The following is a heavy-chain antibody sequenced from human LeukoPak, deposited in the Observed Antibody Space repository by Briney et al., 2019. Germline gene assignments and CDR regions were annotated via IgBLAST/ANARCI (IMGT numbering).Heavy chain of an antibody. V-gene: IGHV3-11*04. CDR1: GFTFSDYY. CDR2: ISSSGSII. Sequence: GGSLRLSCAVSGFTFSDYYMSWIRQAPGKGLEWVSYISSSGSIIYYADAVKGRFTISRDNAKNSLYLQMNSLRAEDTAVYYCARLSSGYYHDAFDIWGQGTLVTVSS. D-gene: IGHD3-22*01. J-gene: IGHJ3*02. CDR3: ARLSSGYYHDAFDI.